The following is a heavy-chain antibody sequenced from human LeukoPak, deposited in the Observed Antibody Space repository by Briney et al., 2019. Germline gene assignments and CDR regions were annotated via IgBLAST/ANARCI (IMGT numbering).Heavy chain of an antibody. CDR3: AKDYYGSGSLPDY. Sequence: AGGSLRLSCAASGFTFITYAMSWVRQAPGKGLEWGAVISYDGSNKYYPDSVKGRFTISRDNSKNTLYLQMNSLRAEDTAVYYCAKDYYGSGSLPDYWGQGTLVTVSS. CDR1: GFTFITYA. V-gene: IGHV3-30*18. CDR2: ISYDGSNK. J-gene: IGHJ4*02. D-gene: IGHD3-10*01.